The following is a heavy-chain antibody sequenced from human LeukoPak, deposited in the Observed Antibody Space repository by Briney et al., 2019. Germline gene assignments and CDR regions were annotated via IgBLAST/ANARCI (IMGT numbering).Heavy chain of an antibody. CDR3: ASSYYTIRGLLDY. CDR2: ICSSGTTI. Sequence: GGSLRLSCAASGFTFSDYYMSWIRQAPGKGREGGSYICSSGTTIYYADSVKGRFTISRDNATNSLYLQMNSLRAEDTAVYYCASSYYTIRGLLDYWGQGTLVTVSS. J-gene: IGHJ4*02. CDR1: GFTFSDYY. D-gene: IGHD3-10*01. V-gene: IGHV3-11*01.